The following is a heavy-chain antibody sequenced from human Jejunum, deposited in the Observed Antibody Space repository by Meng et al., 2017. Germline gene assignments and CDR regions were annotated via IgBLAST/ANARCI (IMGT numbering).Heavy chain of an antibody. CDR2: VYHSGST. J-gene: IGHJ2*01. Sequence: QVQLQGAGPGLVKPSVTLSLTCAVSGGSIESNNWWTWIRQPPGQGLEWIGEVYHSGSTHYNPSLQSRVTISIDNSKNRFSLSLNSVTAADTAIYYCARADYVRYFDLWGRGTLVTVSS. CDR3: ARADYVRYFDL. D-gene: IGHD3-10*02. CDR1: GGSIESNNW. V-gene: IGHV4-4*02.